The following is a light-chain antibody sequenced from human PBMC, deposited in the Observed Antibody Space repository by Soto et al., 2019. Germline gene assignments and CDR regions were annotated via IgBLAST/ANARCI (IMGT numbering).Light chain of an antibody. J-gene: IGKJ2*01. V-gene: IGKV3-15*01. Sequence: EIVMTQSPATLSVSPGERVTLSCRASQSINTNLVWYQQKPGQAPRLLIYDASNRATGVPGRFSGSGSGTEFTLTISSLQSDDFAVYYCQKCNDGATFCQGTKLEIK. CDR2: DAS. CDR3: QKCNDGAT. CDR1: QSINTN.